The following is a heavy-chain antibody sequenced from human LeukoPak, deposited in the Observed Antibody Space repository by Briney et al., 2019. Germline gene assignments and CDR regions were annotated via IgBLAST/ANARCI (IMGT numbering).Heavy chain of an antibody. CDR1: GFTYSSYA. D-gene: IGHD5-12*01. Sequence: PGGSLRLSCAASGFTYSSYAMIWVRQAPGKGLERVANIKQDGSEKYYVDSVKGRFTISRDNAKNSLYLQMNSLRAEDTAVYYCARGIVATIVWGQGTLVTVSS. V-gene: IGHV3-7*04. CDR2: IKQDGSEK. J-gene: IGHJ4*02. CDR3: ARGIVATIV.